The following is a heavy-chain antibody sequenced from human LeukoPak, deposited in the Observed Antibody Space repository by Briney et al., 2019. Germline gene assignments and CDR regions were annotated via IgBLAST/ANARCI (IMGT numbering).Heavy chain of an antibody. V-gene: IGHV3-7*01. CDR2: IKQDGSEK. J-gene: IGHJ3*02. CDR1: GFTSSSYW. D-gene: IGHD6-25*01. Sequence: GGSLRLSCAASGFTSSSYWMSWVRQAPGKGLEWVANIKQDGSEKYYVDSVKGRFAISRENAKNSLYLQMNSLRGEDTALYYCARSSRGAFDIWGQGTMVTVSS. CDR3: ARSSRGAFDI.